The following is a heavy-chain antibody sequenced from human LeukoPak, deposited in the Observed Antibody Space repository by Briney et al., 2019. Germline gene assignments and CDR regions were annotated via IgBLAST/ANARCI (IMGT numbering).Heavy chain of an antibody. J-gene: IGHJ1*01. CDR3: ARAPPDIVVVPAAMTEYFQH. CDR2: ISSSSSYI. D-gene: IGHD2-2*01. Sequence: GGSLRLSCAASGFTFSSYSMNWVRQAPGKGLEWVSSISSSSSYIYYADSVKGRFTISRDNAKNSLYLQMNSLRAEDTAVYYCARAPPDIVVVPAAMTEYFQHWGQGTLVTVSS. CDR1: GFTFSSYS. V-gene: IGHV3-21*01.